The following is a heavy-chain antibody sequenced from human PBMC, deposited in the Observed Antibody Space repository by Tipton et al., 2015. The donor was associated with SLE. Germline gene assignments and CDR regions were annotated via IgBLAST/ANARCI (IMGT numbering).Heavy chain of an antibody. CDR1: GFNFSDSA. V-gene: IGHV3-73*01. J-gene: IGHJ5*02. CDR3: SPLTYCYTTCSSS. Sequence: VQLVQSGGGLVQPGGSLKLSCVVSGFNFSDSAMHWVRQTPGKGLEWVGRIRSKHNTYATQYGESMKDRFTISRDDSKNTTYLHMTSLKTEDTAVYYCSPLTYCYTTCSSSWGQGSLVTVSS. CDR2: IRSKHNTYAT. D-gene: IGHD2/OR15-2a*01.